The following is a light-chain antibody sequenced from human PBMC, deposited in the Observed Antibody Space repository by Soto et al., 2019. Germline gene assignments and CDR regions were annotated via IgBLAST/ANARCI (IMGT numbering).Light chain of an antibody. CDR1: MSDVVAYNF. CDR3: SSYTSSNTPYV. V-gene: IGLV2-14*01. J-gene: IGLJ1*01. Sequence: QALLTQPASVPGSPGQSITISCTGSMSDVVAYNFVSWYQHHPGKAPKLILYEVTTRPSGVSSRFSGSKSGNTASLTISGLQADDEANYYCSSYTSSNTPYVFGTGTKVTVL. CDR2: EVT.